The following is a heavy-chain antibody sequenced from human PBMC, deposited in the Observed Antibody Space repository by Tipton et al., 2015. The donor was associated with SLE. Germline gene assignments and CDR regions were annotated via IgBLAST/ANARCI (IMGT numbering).Heavy chain of an antibody. CDR1: GGSISSSNW. Sequence: TLSLTCAVSGGSISSSNWWSWIRQPPGKGLEWIGEINHSGGTNYNPSLKSRVTISVDTSKNQFSLKLSSVTAADTAVYYCARGGNYDFFRSPHAYFDYWGQGTLVTVSS. CDR2: INHSGGT. J-gene: IGHJ4*02. V-gene: IGHV4-4*02. CDR3: ARGGNYDFFRSPHAYFDY. D-gene: IGHD3-3*01.